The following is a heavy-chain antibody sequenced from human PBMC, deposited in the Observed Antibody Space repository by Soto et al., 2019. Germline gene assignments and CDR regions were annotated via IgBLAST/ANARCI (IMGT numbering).Heavy chain of an antibody. D-gene: IGHD1-26*01. J-gene: IGHJ4*02. CDR3: ARGLIVGATPELDY. CDR1: GGSFSCNY. CDR2: INHSGST. V-gene: IGHV4-34*01. Sequence: QVQLQQWGAGLLKPSETLSLTCAVYGGSFSCNYWNWIRQPPGKGLEWIGEINHSGSTNYNPSLKSRVTISVDTSKNQFSLKLSSVTAADTAVYFCARGLIVGATPELDYWGQGTLVTVSS.